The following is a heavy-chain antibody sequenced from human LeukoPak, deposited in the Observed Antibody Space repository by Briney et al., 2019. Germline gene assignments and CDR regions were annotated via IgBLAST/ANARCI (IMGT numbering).Heavy chain of an antibody. J-gene: IGHJ4*02. CDR3: AKDQGGSRPYYFDY. CDR1: GFTFSSYS. V-gene: IGHV3-21*04. CDR2: ISSSSSYI. Sequence: GGSLRLSCAASGFTFSSYSMNWVRQAPGKGLEWVSSISSSSSYIYYADSVKGRFTISRDNAKNSLYLQMNSLRAEDTAVYYCAKDQGGSRPYYFDYWGQGTLVTVSS. D-gene: IGHD2-15*01.